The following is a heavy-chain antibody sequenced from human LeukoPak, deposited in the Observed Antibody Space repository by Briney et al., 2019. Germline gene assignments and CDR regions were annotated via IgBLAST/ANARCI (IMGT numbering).Heavy chain of an antibody. CDR1: GYTFTGYY. CDR2: IIPIFGTA. J-gene: IGHJ3*02. CDR3: ARDTTIFGVVRGAFDI. V-gene: IGHV1-69*13. D-gene: IGHD3-3*01. Sequence: GASVKVSCKASGYTFTGYYMHWVRQAPGQGLEWMGGIIPIFGTANYAQKFQGRVTITADESTSTAYMELSSLRSEDTAVYYCARDTTIFGVVRGAFDIWGQGTMVTVSS.